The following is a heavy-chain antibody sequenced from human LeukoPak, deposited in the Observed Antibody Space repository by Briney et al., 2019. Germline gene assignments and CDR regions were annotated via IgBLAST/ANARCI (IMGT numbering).Heavy chain of an antibody. V-gene: IGHV1-18*01. D-gene: IGHD3-22*01. J-gene: IGHJ4*02. Sequence: ASVKVSCKASGYTFTSYGISWVRQAPGQGPEWMGWISAYNGNTNYAQKLQGRVTMTTDTSTSTAYMELRSLRSDDTAVYYCARVSYYYDSSGYYFVLAYWGQGTLVTVSS. CDR1: GYTFTSYG. CDR3: ARVSYYYDSSGYYFVLAY. CDR2: ISAYNGNT.